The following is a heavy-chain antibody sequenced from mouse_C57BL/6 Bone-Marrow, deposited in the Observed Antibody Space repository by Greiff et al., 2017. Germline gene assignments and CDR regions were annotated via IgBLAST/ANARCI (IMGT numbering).Heavy chain of an antibody. CDR2: IYPGSGST. J-gene: IGHJ1*03. CDR3: ARDSYYGNYGTLNDV. CDR1: GYTFTSYW. V-gene: IGHV1-55*01. Sequence: QVHVKQPGAELVKPGASVKMSCKASGYTFTSYWITWVKQRPGQGLEWIGDIYPGSGSTNYNEKFKSKATLTVDTSSSTAYMQLSSLTSEDSAVYYCARDSYYGNYGTLNDVWGTGTTVTVSS. D-gene: IGHD2-10*01.